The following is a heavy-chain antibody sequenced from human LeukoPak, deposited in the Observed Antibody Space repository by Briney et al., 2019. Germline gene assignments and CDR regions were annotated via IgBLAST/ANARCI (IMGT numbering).Heavy chain of an antibody. D-gene: IGHD3-10*02. CDR2: INPNSGGT. J-gene: IGHJ3*02. CDR3: ARGNPGSMIGDI. V-gene: IGHV1-2*02. Sequence: ASVKVSCKASGYTLTGYFMHWVRQAPGQGLEWMGWINPNSGGTNYAQKLQGRVTMTRDTSISTAYMELSRLRSDDTAVYYCARGNPGSMIGDIWGQGTMVTLSS. CDR1: GYTLTGYF.